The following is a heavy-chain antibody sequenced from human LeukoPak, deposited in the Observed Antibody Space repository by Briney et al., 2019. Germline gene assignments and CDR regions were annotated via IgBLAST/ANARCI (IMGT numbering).Heavy chain of an antibody. V-gene: IGHV4-59*01. D-gene: IGHD2-15*01. CDR3: AREGSEYCSGGSCLDY. CDR2: IYYSGST. CDR1: GGSISSYY. Sequence: SETLSLTCTVSGGSISSYYWSWIRQPPGKGLEWIGYIYYSGSTNYNPSLKSRVTISVDTPKNQFSLKLSSVTAADTAVYYCAREGSEYCSGGSCLDYWGQGTLVTVSS. J-gene: IGHJ4*02.